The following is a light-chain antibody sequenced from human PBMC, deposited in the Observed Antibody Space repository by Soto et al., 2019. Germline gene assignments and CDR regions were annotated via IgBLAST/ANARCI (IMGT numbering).Light chain of an antibody. CDR3: SSYTSSSTPV. V-gene: IGLV2-14*01. CDR2: DVS. Sequence: QSALTQPGSVSGSPGQTITISCTGTSSDVGGYNYVSWYQQHPGKAPKLMIYDVSNRPSGVSNRFSGSKSGNTASLTISGLQAEYEADYYCSSYTSSSTPVFGGGTKLTVL. J-gene: IGLJ2*01. CDR1: SSDVGGYNY.